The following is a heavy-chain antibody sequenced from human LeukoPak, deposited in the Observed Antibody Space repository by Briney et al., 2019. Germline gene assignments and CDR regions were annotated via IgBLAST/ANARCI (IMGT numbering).Heavy chain of an antibody. V-gene: IGHV3-33*08. CDR1: GFTFSSYE. CDR3: ARDRETWYFDF. CDR2: IWYDGSNK. Sequence: GGSPRLSCAASGFTFSSYEMNWVRQAPGKGLEWVAVIWYDGSNKYYADSVEGRFTISRDNSKNTLYLQMNSLRAEDTAVYYCARDRETWYFDFWGQGTLVTVSS. J-gene: IGHJ4*02.